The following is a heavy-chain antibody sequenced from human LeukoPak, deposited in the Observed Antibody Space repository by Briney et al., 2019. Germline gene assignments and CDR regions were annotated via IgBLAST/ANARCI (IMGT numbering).Heavy chain of an antibody. Sequence: GGSLRLSCAASGFTFSSYSMNWVRQAPGKGLEWVSSISSSSSYIYYADSVKGRFTISRDNAKNSLYLQMNSLRAEDTAVYYCARDENHYYYMDVWGKGTTVTVSS. CDR1: GFTFSSYS. V-gene: IGHV3-21*01. J-gene: IGHJ6*03. CDR3: ARDENHYYYMDV. D-gene: IGHD1-14*01. CDR2: ISSSSSYI.